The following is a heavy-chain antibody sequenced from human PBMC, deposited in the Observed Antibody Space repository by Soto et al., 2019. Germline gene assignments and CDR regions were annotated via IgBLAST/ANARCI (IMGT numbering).Heavy chain of an antibody. V-gene: IGHV4-59*01. J-gene: IGHJ4*02. Sequence: PSETLSLTCTVFGGSISSYYWSWIRQPPGKGLEWIGYIYYSGSTNYNPSLKSRVTISVDTSKNQFSLKLSSVTAADTAVYYCASLSYGDSLFAYFDYWGQGTLVTVSS. CDR3: ASLSYGDSLFAYFDY. D-gene: IGHD2-21*02. CDR1: GGSISSYY. CDR2: IYYSGST.